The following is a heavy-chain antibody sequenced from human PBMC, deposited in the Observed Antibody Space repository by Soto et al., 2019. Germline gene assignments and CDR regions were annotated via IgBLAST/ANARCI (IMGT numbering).Heavy chain of an antibody. CDR3: ARQPITLNWFDP. CDR2: IYYSGST. D-gene: IGHD3-10*01. CDR1: GGSISRSSYY. J-gene: IGHJ5*02. Sequence: LSLTCTVSGGSISRSSYYGGWIRQPPGKGLEWIGSIYYSGSTYYNPSLKSRVTISVDTSKNQFSLKLSSVTAADTAVYYCARQPITLNWFDPWGQGTLVTVSS. V-gene: IGHV4-39*01.